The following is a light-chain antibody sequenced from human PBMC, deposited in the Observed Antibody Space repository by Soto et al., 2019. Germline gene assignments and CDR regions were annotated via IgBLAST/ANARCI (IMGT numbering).Light chain of an antibody. CDR3: QQYNNWVS. CDR1: QSVNSN. Sequence: EIVMTQSPATLSVSPGEGVTLSCRASQSVNSNLAWYQQKPGQVPRVLIYGASTRATGIPARFSGSGSGTEFTLTISSLQYGDFAVYYCQQYNNWVSFGGGTKVEIK. CDR2: GAS. V-gene: IGKV3-15*01. J-gene: IGKJ4*01.